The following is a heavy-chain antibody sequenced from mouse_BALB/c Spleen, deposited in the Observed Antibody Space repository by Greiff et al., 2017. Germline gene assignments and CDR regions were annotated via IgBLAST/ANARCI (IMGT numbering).Heavy chain of an antibody. Sequence: EVQLVESGGGLVQPGGSRKLSCAASGFTFSSFGMHWVRQAPEKGLEWVAYISSGSSTIYYADTVKGRFTISRDNPKNTLFLQMTSLRSEDTAMYYCARNYVNYWGFAYWGQGTLVTVSA. CDR3: ARNYVNYWGFAY. J-gene: IGHJ3*01. CDR2: ISSGSSTI. D-gene: IGHD2-1*01. V-gene: IGHV5-17*02. CDR1: GFTFSSFG.